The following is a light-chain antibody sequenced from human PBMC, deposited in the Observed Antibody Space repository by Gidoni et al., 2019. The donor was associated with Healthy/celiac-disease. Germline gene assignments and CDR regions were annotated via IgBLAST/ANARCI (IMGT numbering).Light chain of an antibody. CDR3: AAWDDSLSGPV. J-gene: IGLJ2*01. V-gene: IGLV1-47*02. CDR1: SSNIGSNY. Sequence: SVLPQPPSASGTPGPRVTISCSGSSSNIGSNYVYWYQQLPGTAPKLLIYSNNQRPSGVPDRFSGSKSGTSASLAISGLRSEDEADYYCAAWDDSLSGPVFGGGTKLTVL. CDR2: SNN.